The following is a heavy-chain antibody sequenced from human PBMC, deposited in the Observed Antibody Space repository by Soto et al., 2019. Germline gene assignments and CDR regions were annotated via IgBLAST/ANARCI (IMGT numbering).Heavy chain of an antibody. Sequence: PSETLSLTCTVSGGSISSGDYYWSWIRQPPGKGLEWIGYIYYSGSTYYNPSLKSRVTISVDTSKNQFSLKLSSVTAADTAVYYCARLSVSWVVYAFDIWGQGTMVTVSS. V-gene: IGHV4-30-4*01. J-gene: IGHJ3*02. CDR3: ARLSVSWVVYAFDI. CDR1: GGSISSGDYY. CDR2: IYYSGST. D-gene: IGHD6-19*01.